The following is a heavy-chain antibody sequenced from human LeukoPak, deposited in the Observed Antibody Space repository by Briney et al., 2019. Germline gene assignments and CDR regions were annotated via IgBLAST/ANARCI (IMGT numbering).Heavy chain of an antibody. V-gene: IGHV3-15*01. CDR2: IKSKTDGGTT. Sequence: PGGSLRLSCAASGFTFSNAWMSWVRQAPGKGLEWVGRIKSKTDGGTTDYAAPVKGRFTISRDNSKNTLFLQMNSLRTEDTAVYYCARASDYGPSLWSYFDLWGRGTLVTVSS. CDR3: ARASDYGPSLWSYFDL. CDR1: GFTFSNAW. D-gene: IGHD4-17*01. J-gene: IGHJ2*01.